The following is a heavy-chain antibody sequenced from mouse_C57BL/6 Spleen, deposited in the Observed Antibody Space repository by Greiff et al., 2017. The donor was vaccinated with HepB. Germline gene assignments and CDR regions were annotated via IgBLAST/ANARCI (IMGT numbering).Heavy chain of an antibody. D-gene: IGHD2-4*01. V-gene: IGHV2-6*01. Sequence: VKLMESGPGLVAPSQSLSITCTVSGFSLTSYGVDWVRQSPGKGLEWLGVIWGVGSTNYNSALKSRLSISKDNSKSQVFLKMNSLQTADTAMYYCASGRIYYDYDGFAYWGQGTLVTVSA. CDR1: GFSLTSYG. CDR3: ASGRIYYDYDGFAY. CDR2: IWGVGST. J-gene: IGHJ3*01.